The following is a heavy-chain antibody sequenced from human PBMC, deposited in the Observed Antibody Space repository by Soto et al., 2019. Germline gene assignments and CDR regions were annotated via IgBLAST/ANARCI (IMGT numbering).Heavy chain of an antibody. V-gene: IGHV3-48*01. Sequence: EVQLVESGGGLVQPGGSLRLSCAASGFTFSSYSMNWVRQAPGKGLEWVSYISSSSSTIYYAVSVKGRFTISRDNAKNLLYLQMNSLRAEDTAVYYWARGAYYYDSGALSYWGQGTLVTVSS. J-gene: IGHJ4*02. CDR2: ISSSSSTI. CDR3: ARGAYYYDSGALSY. D-gene: IGHD3-22*01. CDR1: GFTFSSYS.